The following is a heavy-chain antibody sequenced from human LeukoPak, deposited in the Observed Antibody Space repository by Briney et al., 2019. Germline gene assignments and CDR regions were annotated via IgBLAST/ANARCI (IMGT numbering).Heavy chain of an antibody. Sequence: GESLKISCKGSGYSFSTYWIGWVRQMPGKGLEWMGIIYPDDSDTRYGPSFQGQVTISADKSISTAYLQWSSLKASDTAMYYCARRGYRSGANAFDIWGQGTMVTVSS. CDR1: GYSFSTYW. CDR3: ARRGYRSGANAFDI. J-gene: IGHJ3*02. V-gene: IGHV5-51*01. CDR2: IYPDDSDT. D-gene: IGHD6-19*01.